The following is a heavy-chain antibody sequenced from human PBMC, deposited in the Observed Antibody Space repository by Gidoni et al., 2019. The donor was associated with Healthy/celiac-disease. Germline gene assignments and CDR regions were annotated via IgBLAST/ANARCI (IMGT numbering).Heavy chain of an antibody. V-gene: IGHV3-30-3*01. CDR1: GFTFSSYA. CDR3: ARDPRAYRYDSSGYYFDY. CDR2: ISYDGSNK. D-gene: IGHD3-22*01. J-gene: IGHJ4*02. Sequence: QVQLVESGGGVVQPGRSLRLSCAASGFTFSSYAMHWVRQAPGKGLEWVAVISYDGSNKYYADSVKGRFTISRDNSKNTLYLQMNSLRAEDTAVYYCARDPRAYRYDSSGYYFDYWGQGTLVTVSS.